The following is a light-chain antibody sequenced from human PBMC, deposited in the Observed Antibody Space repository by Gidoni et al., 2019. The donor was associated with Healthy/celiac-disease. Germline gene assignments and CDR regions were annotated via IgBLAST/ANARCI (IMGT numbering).Light chain of an antibody. Sequence: SSELTLDPAVSVALGQPVRITCQGDSLRSYYASWYQQKPGQAPVLVIYGKNNRPSGIPDRFSGSSSGNTASLTITGAQAEDEADYYCNSRDSSGNHRYVFGTGTKVTVL. CDR1: SLRSYY. CDR2: GKN. CDR3: NSRDSSGNHRYV. J-gene: IGLJ1*01. V-gene: IGLV3-19*01.